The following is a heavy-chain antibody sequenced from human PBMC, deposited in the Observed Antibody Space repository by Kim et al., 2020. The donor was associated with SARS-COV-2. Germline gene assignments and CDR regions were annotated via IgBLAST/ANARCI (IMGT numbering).Heavy chain of an antibody. CDR3: ARSRADRIFGVVISRGFDY. V-gene: IGHV3-21*01. D-gene: IGHD3-3*02. J-gene: IGHJ4*02. CDR1: GFTFSSYS. CDR2: ISSSSSYI. Sequence: GGSLRLSCAASGFTFSSYSMNWVRQAPGKGLEWVSSISSSSSYIYYADSVKGRFTISRDNAKNSLYLQMNSLRAEDTAVYYCARSRADRIFGVVISRGFDYWGRGTLVTVSS.